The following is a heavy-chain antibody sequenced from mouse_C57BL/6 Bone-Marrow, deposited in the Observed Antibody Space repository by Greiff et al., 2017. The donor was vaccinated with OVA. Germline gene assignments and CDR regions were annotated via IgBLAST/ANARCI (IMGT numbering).Heavy chain of an antibody. Sequence: QVQLQQSGPELVKPGASVKIYCKASGYAFSSSWMNWVKQRPGKGLEWIGRIYPGDGDTNYNGKFKGKATLTADKASSTAYMQLSSLTSEDSAVYFCARSRYDGYYPYYFDYWGQGTTLTVSS. CDR1: GYAFSSSW. V-gene: IGHV1-82*01. CDR2: IYPGDGDT. CDR3: ARSRYDGYYPYYFDY. D-gene: IGHD2-3*01. J-gene: IGHJ2*01.